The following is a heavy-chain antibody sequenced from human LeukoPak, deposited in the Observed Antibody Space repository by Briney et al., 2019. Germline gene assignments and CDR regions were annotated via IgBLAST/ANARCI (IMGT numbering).Heavy chain of an antibody. CDR1: GFTFSSHA. V-gene: IGHV3-23*01. J-gene: IGHJ4*02. CDR3: ARDPGVVAFHYFDF. D-gene: IGHD3-3*01. CDR2: IGGLGSST. Sequence: GGSLRLSCTASGFTFSSHAMAWVRQAPGKGLEWVSAIGGLGSSTYYGDSVKGRFTISRDNSKNTVYLQMDSLRVEDTAVYYCARDPGVVAFHYFDFWGQGTLITVSS.